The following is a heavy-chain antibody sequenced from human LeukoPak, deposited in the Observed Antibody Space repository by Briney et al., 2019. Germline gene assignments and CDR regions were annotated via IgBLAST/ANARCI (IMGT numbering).Heavy chain of an antibody. CDR3: ARDDYGATFDAFDI. V-gene: IGHV3-48*03. CDR1: GFTFNNYE. D-gene: IGHD4-17*01. J-gene: IGHJ3*02. CDR2: IPSSGGTI. Sequence: GGSLRLSCAASGFTFNNYEMNWVRQAPGKGLEWVSYIPSSGGTIYYADSVKGRFTMSRDNAKNSVYLQMNSLRAEDTAVYYRARDDYGATFDAFDIWGQGTMVTVSS.